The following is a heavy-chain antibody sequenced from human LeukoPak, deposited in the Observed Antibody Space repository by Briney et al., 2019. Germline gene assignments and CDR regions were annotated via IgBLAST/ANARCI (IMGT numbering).Heavy chain of an antibody. D-gene: IGHD6-13*01. Sequence: PGGSLRLSCAASGFTFSRYSMNWVRQAPGKGLEWVSSISSTSIYIYYADSVKGRLTISRDNAKNALYLQMNNLRAEDTAVYYCARDRIAAAGTIFWFDPWGQGTLVTVSS. V-gene: IGHV3-21*01. CDR1: GFTFSRYS. J-gene: IGHJ5*02. CDR3: ARDRIAAAGTIFWFDP. CDR2: ISSTSIYI.